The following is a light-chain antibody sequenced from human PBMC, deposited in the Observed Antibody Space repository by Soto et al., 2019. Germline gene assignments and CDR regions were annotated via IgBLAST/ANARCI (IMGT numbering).Light chain of an antibody. CDR2: DVT. V-gene: IGLV2-14*01. CDR3: SSFTSSITNV. Sequence: QSALTQPASVSGSPGQSITISCTGTSSDVGGYNSVSWYQQHPGKAPKLILYDVTDRPSGVSYRFSGSKSGNTASLTISGLQAAGEADYFCSSFTSSITNVFGSGTKVTDL. CDR1: SSDVGGYNS. J-gene: IGLJ1*01.